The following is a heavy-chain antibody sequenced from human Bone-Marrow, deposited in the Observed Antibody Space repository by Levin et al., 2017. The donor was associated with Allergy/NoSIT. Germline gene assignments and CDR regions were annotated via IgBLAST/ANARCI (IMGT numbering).Heavy chain of an antibody. Sequence: GSLRLSCAVSGYSISSGYYWGWIRQPPGKGLEWIGSIYHSGSTYYNPSLKSRVTISVDTSKNQFSLKLSSVTAADTAVYYCARAVVVVAALDYWGQGTLVTVSS. J-gene: IGHJ4*02. D-gene: IGHD2-15*01. CDR1: GYSISSGYY. CDR2: IYHSGST. CDR3: ARAVVVVAALDY. V-gene: IGHV4-38-2*01.